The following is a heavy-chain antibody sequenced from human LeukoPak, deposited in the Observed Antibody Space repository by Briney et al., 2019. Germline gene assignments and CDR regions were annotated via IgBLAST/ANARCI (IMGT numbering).Heavy chain of an antibody. CDR2: IYTSWST. V-gene: IGHV4-61*02. CDR1: GGSISSGSYY. D-gene: IGHD2-2*01. Sequence: SETLSLTCTVSGGSISSGSYYWSWIRQPAGKGLEWIGRIYTSWSTNYNPSLKSRVTISVDTSKNQFSLKLSSVTAADTAVYYCARGPDIVVGGSWFDPWGQGTLVTVSS. J-gene: IGHJ5*02. CDR3: ARGPDIVVGGSWFDP.